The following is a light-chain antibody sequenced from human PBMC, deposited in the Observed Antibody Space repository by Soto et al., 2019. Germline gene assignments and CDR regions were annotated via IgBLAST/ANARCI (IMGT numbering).Light chain of an antibody. J-gene: IGKJ1*01. Sequence: ENVLTQSPANLSLSPGDSATLSCRASQSVSNYLAWYQQKTGQAPRILIYDKTNRATGIPDRFSGSGSGTELNLTISGLEPEDFAVYYCQKRSVWPWTFGQGTKVDI. CDR3: QKRSVWPWT. CDR2: DKT. V-gene: IGKV3-11*01. CDR1: QSVSNY.